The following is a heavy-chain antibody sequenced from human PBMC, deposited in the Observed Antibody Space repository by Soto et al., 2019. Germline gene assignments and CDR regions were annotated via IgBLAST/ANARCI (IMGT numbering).Heavy chain of an antibody. J-gene: IGHJ5*02. V-gene: IGHV3-48*02. CDR2: ISSSSSNI. CDR3: ARDCSLGNRWCRWFDP. Sequence: EVQLVESGGGLVQPGGSLRLSCAASGFTLSSYAMNWLRQAPGKGLEWVSYISSSSSNIQYAGSVKGRFTISRDNAKTSLYLQINILRDEDTALYYCARDCSLGNRWCRWFDPWGQGTLVTVSS. CDR1: GFTLSSYA. D-gene: IGHD2-8*02.